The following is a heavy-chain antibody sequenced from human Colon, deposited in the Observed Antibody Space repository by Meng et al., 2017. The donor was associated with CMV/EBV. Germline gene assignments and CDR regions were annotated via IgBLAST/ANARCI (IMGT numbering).Heavy chain of an antibody. V-gene: IGHV3-30*02. CDR2: IHINGGAE. CDR1: GFTFGAAT. Sequence: GGSLRLSGAASGFTFGAATRHWVRRTPGKGLEWVSFIHINGGAEQYADAVRGRFTISRDNSKNTLYLQMSSLRADDTAVYCCADDFWMERGYWGPGTLVTVSS. D-gene: IGHD3-3*01. CDR3: ADDFWMERGY. J-gene: IGHJ4*02.